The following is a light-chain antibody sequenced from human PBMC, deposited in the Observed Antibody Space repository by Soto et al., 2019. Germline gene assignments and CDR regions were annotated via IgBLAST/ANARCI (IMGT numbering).Light chain of an antibody. J-gene: IGLJ1*01. CDR1: NSDVGAYNY. Sequence: QSALTQPASVSGSPGQSITISCTGTNSDVGAYNYVSWFQQHPGKAPKPMVYDVSNRPSGVSNRFSGSKSGNTASLTISGLQAEDEADYYCSSYTTSSTYVFGDGTKVTVL. V-gene: IGLV2-14*03. CDR3: SSYTTSSTYV. CDR2: DVS.